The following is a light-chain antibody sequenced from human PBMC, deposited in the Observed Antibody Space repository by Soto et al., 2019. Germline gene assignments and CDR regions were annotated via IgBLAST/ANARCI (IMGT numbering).Light chain of an antibody. V-gene: IGKV1-5*03. CDR3: HPYNRT. CDR1: QSISNW. CDR2: QES. Sequence: DTQMTQSPSTLSASVGDRVTITCRAGQSISNWLAWYQQRPGKAPKLLIYQESNFERGVPSRFSGSGSVTEFTLTLSRLQPEDAATYYCHPYNRTVGQGTKLEIK. J-gene: IGKJ2*01.